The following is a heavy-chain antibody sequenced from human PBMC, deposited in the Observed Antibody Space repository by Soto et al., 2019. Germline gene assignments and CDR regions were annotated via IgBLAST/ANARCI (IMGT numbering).Heavy chain of an antibody. J-gene: IGHJ4*02. CDR2: IGTAGDT. CDR3: ARGPYGSGSPIAPYYFYY. CDR1: GFTFSSYD. D-gene: IGHD3-10*01. V-gene: IGHV3-13*01. Sequence: EVQLVESGGGLVQPGGSLRLSCAASGFTFSSYDMHWVRQATGKGLEWVSAIGTAGDTYYPGSVKGRFTISRENAKNSLYLQMNSLRAGDTAVYYCARGPYGSGSPIAPYYFYYWGQGTLVTVSS.